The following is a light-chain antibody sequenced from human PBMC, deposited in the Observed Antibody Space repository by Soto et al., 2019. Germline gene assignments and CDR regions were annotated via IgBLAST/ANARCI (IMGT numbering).Light chain of an antibody. CDR2: SAS. CDR3: QQNYSNSLT. J-gene: IGKJ1*01. V-gene: IGKV1-39*01. CDR1: QTIGIW. Sequence: NHSNSSLSAFVAERLETTCRTGQTIGIWLNWYQQKVGKAPKLLIFSASKLESAVPSRFSGSGSETEFTLTVSGLEPGDFATYYCQQNYSNSLTFGRGTKVDIK.